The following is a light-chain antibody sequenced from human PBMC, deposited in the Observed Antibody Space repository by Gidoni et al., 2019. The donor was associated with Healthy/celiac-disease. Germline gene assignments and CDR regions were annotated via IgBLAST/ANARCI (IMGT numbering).Light chain of an antibody. V-gene: IGLV3-19*01. CDR2: GKN. J-gene: IGLJ2*01. Sequence: SSELTQDPAVSVALGQTVRITCQGDRLRSYYASWYQQKPGQAPVLVIYGKNTRPSGIPDRFSGSSSGNTASLTITGAQAEDEADHYCNSRDSSGNHLVFGGGTKLTVL. CDR1: RLRSYY. CDR3: NSRDSSGNHLV.